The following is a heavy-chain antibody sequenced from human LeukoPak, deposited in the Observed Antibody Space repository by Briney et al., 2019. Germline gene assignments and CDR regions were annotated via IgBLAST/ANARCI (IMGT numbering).Heavy chain of an antibody. D-gene: IGHD2-2*01. CDR3: ARVRIIVVVPAARYYMDV. Sequence: SETLSLTCTVSGDSVTNNNYYWGWIRQPPGKGLEWIGYIYYSGSTYYNPPLKSRVTISVDTSKNQFSLKLSSVTAADTAVYYCARVRIIVVVPAARYYMDVWGKGTTVTVSS. J-gene: IGHJ6*03. V-gene: IGHV4-30-4*08. CDR2: IYYSGST. CDR1: GDSVTNNNYY.